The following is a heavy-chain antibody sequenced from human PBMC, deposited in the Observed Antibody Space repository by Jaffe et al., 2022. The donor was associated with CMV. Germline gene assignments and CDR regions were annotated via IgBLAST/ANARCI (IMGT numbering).Heavy chain of an antibody. D-gene: IGHD3-22*01. J-gene: IGHJ6*02. CDR2: IYYSGST. V-gene: IGHV4-59*01. Sequence: QVQLQESGPGLVKPSETLSLTCTVSGGSISSYYWSWIRQPPGKGLEWIGYIYYSGSTNYNPSLKSRVTISVDTSKNQFSLKLSSVTAADTAVYYCARASYYYDSSGYLRDREYYYYGMDVWGQGTTVTVSS. CDR1: GGSISSYY. CDR3: ARASYYYDSSGYLRDREYYYYGMDV.